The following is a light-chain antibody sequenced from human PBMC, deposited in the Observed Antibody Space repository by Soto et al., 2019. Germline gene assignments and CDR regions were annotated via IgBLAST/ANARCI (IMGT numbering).Light chain of an antibody. CDR3: QQYNSYSLT. V-gene: IGKV1-5*01. CDR1: QSISSW. Sequence: EIQMTQYPSTLSASVGDRFTITCMASQSISSWLAWYQQKPGKAPKLLIYDASSLESGVPSRFSGSGSGTEFTLTISSLQPDDFATYYCQQYNSYSLTVGQGTQVDIK. J-gene: IGKJ1*01. CDR2: DAS.